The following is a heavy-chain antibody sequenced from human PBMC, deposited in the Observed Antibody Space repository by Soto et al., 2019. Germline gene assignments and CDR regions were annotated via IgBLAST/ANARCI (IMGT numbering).Heavy chain of an antibody. CDR3: ARDDEGGSDCDLGY. CDR1: GFTFSSHI. V-gene: IGHV3-30-3*01. J-gene: IGHJ4*02. CDR2: ISHDGNNK. Sequence: QVQLVESGGGVVQPGRSLRLSCAASGFTFSSHIMHWVRQTPGKGLEWMTFISHDGNNKYYADSVKGRFTISRDNSENTLDLQMDSLRAEDTAVYYCARDDEGGSDCDLGYWGQGTLVTVSS. D-gene: IGHD1-26*01.